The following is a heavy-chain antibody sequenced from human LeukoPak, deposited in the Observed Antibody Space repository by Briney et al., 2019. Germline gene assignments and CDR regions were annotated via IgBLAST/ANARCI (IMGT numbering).Heavy chain of an antibody. CDR1: GFTFSNYA. D-gene: IGHD3-22*01. CDR2: ISGSGDST. J-gene: IGHJ4*02. CDR3: AKDYYYDSSGDFDY. V-gene: IGHV3-23*01. Sequence: PGGSLRLSCAASGFTFSNYAMRWVRQAPGKGLEWVSGISGSGDSTYYADSVKGRFTISRDNSKNTLYLQMNSLRAEDTAVYYCAKDYYYDSSGDFDYWGQGTLVTVSS.